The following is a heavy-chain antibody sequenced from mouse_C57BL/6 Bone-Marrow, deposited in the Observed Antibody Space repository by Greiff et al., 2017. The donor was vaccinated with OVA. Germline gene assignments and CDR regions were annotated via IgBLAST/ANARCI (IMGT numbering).Heavy chain of an antibody. CDR3: ARLVRLGRRAMDY. D-gene: IGHD4-1*01. J-gene: IGHJ4*01. CDR2: IYPRSGTT. V-gene: IGHV1-81*01. CDR1: GYTFTSYG. Sequence: QVQLKQSGAELARPGASVKLSCKASGYTFTSYGISWVKQRTGQGLEWIGEIYPRSGTTYYHEKFKGKATLTADKSSSTAYMELRSLTSEDSAVYFCARLVRLGRRAMDYWGQGTSVTVSS.